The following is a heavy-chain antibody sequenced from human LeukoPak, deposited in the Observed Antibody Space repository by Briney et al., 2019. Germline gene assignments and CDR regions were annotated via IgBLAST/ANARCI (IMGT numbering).Heavy chain of an antibody. Sequence: PSETLSLTCTVSGGSISSSNYYWGWIRQPPGKGLEWIGSIYYSGSTYYNPSLKSRVTISVDTSKNQFPLKLSSVTAADTAVYYCARALLSGWIRHFDYWGQGTLVTVSS. CDR2: IYYSGST. CDR1: GGSISSSNYY. CDR3: ARALLSGWIRHFDY. V-gene: IGHV4-39*01. J-gene: IGHJ4*02. D-gene: IGHD6-19*01.